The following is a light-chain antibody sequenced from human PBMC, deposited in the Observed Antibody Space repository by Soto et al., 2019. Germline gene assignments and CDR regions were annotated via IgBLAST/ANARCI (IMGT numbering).Light chain of an antibody. CDR1: SSDVGSYNR. J-gene: IGLJ2*01. V-gene: IGLV2-18*02. CDR3: SSYTSSSIWL. CDR2: EVS. Sequence: QSALTQPPSVSGSPGQSVTISCTGTSSDVGSYNRVSWYQHPPGTAPKLMIYEVSNRPSGVPDRFSGSKSGNTASLTISGLQAEDEADYYCSSYTSSSIWLFGGGTKLTVL.